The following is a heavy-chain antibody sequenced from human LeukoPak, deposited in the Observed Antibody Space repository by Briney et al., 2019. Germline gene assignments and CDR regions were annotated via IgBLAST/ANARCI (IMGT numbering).Heavy chain of an antibody. Sequence: SETLSLTCAVYGGSFSGYYWSWIRQPPGKGLEWIGEINHSGSTNYNPSLKSRVTISVDTSENQFSLKLSSVTAADTAVYYCARRSPSSDIVVVPAAIRSTNWFDPWGQGTLVTVSS. CDR3: ARRSPSSDIVVVPAAIRSTNWFDP. CDR1: GGSFSGYY. D-gene: IGHD2-2*02. V-gene: IGHV4-34*01. CDR2: INHSGST. J-gene: IGHJ5*02.